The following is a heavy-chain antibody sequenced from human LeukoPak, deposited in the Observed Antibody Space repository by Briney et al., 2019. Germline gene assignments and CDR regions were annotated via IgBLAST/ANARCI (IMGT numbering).Heavy chain of an antibody. V-gene: IGHV3-30*18. CDR2: ISYDGSNK. CDR3: AKDSRDGYSRFDY. J-gene: IGHJ4*02. CDR1: GFTFSLYW. Sequence: SLRLSCAASGFTFSLYWMNWVRRAPGKGLEWVAVISYDGSNKYYADSVKGRFTISRDNSKNTLYLQMNSLRAEDTAVYYCAKDSRDGYSRFDYWGQGTLVTVSS. D-gene: IGHD5-24*01.